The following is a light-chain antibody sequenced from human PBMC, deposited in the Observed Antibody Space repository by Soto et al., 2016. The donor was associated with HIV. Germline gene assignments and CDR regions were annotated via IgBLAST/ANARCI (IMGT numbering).Light chain of an antibody. CDR3: QQYYSDPFT. V-gene: IGKV1-12*01. J-gene: IGKJ3*01. CDR2: VAS. CDR1: QGISSW. Sequence: DIKMTQSPSSVSASVGDTVTITCRASQGISSWLAWYQQKPGRAPKLLISVASTLESGVPSRFSGSGSGTDFTLTISSLQPEDFATYSCQQYYSDPFTFGPGTKVDIK.